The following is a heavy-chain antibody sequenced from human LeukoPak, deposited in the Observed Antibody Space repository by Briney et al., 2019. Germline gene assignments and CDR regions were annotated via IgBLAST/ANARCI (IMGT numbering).Heavy chain of an antibody. V-gene: IGHV4-61*02. CDR2: IYTSGST. CDR1: GGSISSGSYY. J-gene: IGHJ6*02. Sequence: SQTLSLTCTVSGGSISSGSYYWSWIRQPAGKGLEWIGRIYTSGSTNYNPSLKSRVTISVDTSKNQFSLKLSSVTAADTAVYYCARVGCSGGSCYVYYYYGMDVWGQGTTVTVSS. CDR3: ARVGCSGGSCYVYYYYGMDV. D-gene: IGHD2-15*01.